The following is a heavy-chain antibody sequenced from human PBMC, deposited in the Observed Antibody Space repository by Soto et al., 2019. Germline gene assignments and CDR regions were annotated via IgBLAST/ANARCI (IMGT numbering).Heavy chain of an antibody. J-gene: IGHJ4*02. Sequence: PSETLSLTCTVSGGSISSSRYYGSWIRQSPGRGLEWVASVCYTGNSYFSPSFRGRATLSVDTSKNQFSLNVSSATAADTAVYYCARHSNRNYGLYYLAYWGLGALVTVSS. CDR3: ARHSNRNYGLYYLAY. V-gene: IGHV4-39*01. D-gene: IGHD4-4*01. CDR1: GGSISSSRYY. CDR2: VCYTGNS.